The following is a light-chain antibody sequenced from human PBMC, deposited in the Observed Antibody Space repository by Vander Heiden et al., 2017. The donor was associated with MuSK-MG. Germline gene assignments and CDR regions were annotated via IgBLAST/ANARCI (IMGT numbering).Light chain of an antibody. CDR2: QDS. CDR1: TLGDKY. J-gene: IGLJ2*01. Sequence: SYELTQPPSVSVSPGQTASITCSGDTLGDKYACWYQQKPGKSPGLVIYQDSKRPSGIPELFSGSNSATTATLTISGTQAVDEAYYYCQEWDSSTVVFGGGTKLTVL. V-gene: IGLV3-1*01. CDR3: QEWDSSTVV.